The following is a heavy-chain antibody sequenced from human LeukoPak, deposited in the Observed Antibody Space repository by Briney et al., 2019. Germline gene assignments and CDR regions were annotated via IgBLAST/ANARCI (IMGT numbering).Heavy chain of an antibody. CDR3: AKPYDSSGFDY. J-gene: IGHJ4*02. Sequence: ASVKVSCKASGGTFSSYAMSWVRQAPGKGLEWVSAISGSGGSTYYADSVKGRFTISRDNSKNTLYLQMNSLRAEDTAVYYCAKPYDSSGFDYWGQGTLVTVSS. D-gene: IGHD3-22*01. V-gene: IGHV3-23*01. CDR1: GGTFSSYA. CDR2: ISGSGGST.